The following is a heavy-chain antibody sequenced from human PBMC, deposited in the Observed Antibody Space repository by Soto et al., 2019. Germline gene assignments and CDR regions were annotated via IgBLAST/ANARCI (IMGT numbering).Heavy chain of an antibody. V-gene: IGHV1-18*04. CDR2: ISAYNGDT. CDR1: GYTFRSYG. D-gene: IGHD3-3*01. J-gene: IGHJ4*02. CDR3: ARDWSRYYNNSSLIWFY. Sequence: ASVKGSCKASGYTFRSYGISWVRQAPGQGLEWVGWISAYNGDTHYAPKFQDRITLTTETSTDTAYMELRSLRLDDTAVYYCARDWSRYYNNSSLIWFYWGQGSLVTVSS.